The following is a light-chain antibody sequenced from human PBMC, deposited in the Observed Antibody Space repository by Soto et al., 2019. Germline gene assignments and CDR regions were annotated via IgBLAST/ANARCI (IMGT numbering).Light chain of an antibody. V-gene: IGKV1-5*01. Sequence: DIQMTQSPSTLSASVGDRVTIPCRASQSIRSWLTWYQQKPGKAPKLLIYDASSLESGVPSRFSGSGSGTEFTLTISSLQPDDFATYYCQQYGTFGQGTKVAIK. J-gene: IGKJ1*01. CDR3: QQYGT. CDR1: QSIRSW. CDR2: DAS.